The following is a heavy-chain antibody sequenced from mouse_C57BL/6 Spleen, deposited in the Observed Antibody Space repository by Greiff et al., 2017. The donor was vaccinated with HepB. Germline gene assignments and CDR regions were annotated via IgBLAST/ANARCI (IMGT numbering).Heavy chain of an antibody. CDR3: ARSSNYYGSSPWFAY. D-gene: IGHD1-1*01. Sequence: EVQLQESGGGLVKPGGSLKLSCAASGFTFSDYGMHWVRQAPEKGLEWVAYISSGSSTIYYADTVKGRFTISRDNAKNTLFLQMTSLRSEDTAMYYCARSSNYYGSSPWFAYWGQGTLVTVSA. CDR1: GFTFSDYG. CDR2: ISSGSSTI. J-gene: IGHJ3*01. V-gene: IGHV5-17*01.